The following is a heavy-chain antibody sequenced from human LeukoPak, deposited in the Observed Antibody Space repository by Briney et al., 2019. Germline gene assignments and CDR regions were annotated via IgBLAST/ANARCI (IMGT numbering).Heavy chain of an antibody. V-gene: IGHV2-70*11. Sequence: SGPTLVKPTQTLTLTCTFSGFSLSTSGMCVSWIRQPPGKALEWLARIDWDDDKYYSTSVKTRLTISKDTSKNQVVFTMTNMDPVDTATYYCARTTYGSGSYQFDYWGQGALVTVSS. J-gene: IGHJ4*02. CDR1: GFSLSTSGMC. CDR2: IDWDDDK. CDR3: ARTTYGSGSYQFDY. D-gene: IGHD3-10*01.